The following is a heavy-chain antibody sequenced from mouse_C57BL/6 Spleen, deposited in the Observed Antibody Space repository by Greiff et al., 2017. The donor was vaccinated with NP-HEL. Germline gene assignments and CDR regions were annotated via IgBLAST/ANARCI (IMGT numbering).Heavy chain of an antibody. V-gene: IGHV1-53*01. D-gene: IGHD2-1*01. CDR3: ARGIYYCNYGYAMDY. CDR2: INPSNGGT. Sequence: QVQLQQPGTELVKPGASVKLSCKASGYTFTSYWMHWVKQRPGQGLEWIGNINPSNGGTNYNEKFKSKATLTVDKSSSTAYMQLSSLTAEDSAVYYSARGIYYCNYGYAMDYWGHGTSVTVSS. CDR1: GYTFTSYW. J-gene: IGHJ4*01.